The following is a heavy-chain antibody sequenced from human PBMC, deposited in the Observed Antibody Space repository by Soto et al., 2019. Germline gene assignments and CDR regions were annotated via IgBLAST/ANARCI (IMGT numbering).Heavy chain of an antibody. D-gene: IGHD3-22*01. J-gene: IGHJ6*02. Sequence: AGGSLRLSCAASGFTFSSYLMHWVRQAPGKGLVWVSRISSSSSTIYYADSVKGRFTISRDNAKNSLYLQMNSLRAEDTAVYYCAREGQIVVVITSYYYGMDVWGQGTTVTVSS. CDR1: GFTFSSYL. CDR3: AREGQIVVVITSYYYGMDV. V-gene: IGHV3-48*01. CDR2: ISSSSSTI.